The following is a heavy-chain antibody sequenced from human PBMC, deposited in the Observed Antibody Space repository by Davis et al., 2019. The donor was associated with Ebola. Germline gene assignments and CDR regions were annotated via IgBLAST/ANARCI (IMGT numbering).Heavy chain of an antibody. CDR3: TRDQDHWGGEDY. CDR1: GGSMSNYY. V-gene: IGHV4-59*01. D-gene: IGHD7-27*01. J-gene: IGHJ4*02. CDR2: IYYSGTT. Sequence: MPSETLSLTCTVSGGSMSNYYWSWIRQPPGTGLEWIGYIYYSGTTNYNPSLESRVTISVDTSKNQFSLNLRSVTAADTAVYYCTRDQDHWGGEDYWGLGTLATVSS.